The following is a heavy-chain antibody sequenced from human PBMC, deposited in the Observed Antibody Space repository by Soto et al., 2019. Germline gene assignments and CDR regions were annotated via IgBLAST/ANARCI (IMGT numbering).Heavy chain of an antibody. V-gene: IGHV2-5*02. D-gene: IGHD4-17*01. CDR1: GFSLSTSGVG. Sequence: QITLKESGPTLVKPTQTLTLTCTFSGFSLSTSGVGVGWIRQPPGKALEWLALIYWDDDKRYSPSLKSRLTTTKDTSRNQAVLTITNIDPVDTATYYCAHKEWAYGDRWGQGTLVTVSS. CDR2: IYWDDDK. J-gene: IGHJ4*02. CDR3: AHKEWAYGDR.